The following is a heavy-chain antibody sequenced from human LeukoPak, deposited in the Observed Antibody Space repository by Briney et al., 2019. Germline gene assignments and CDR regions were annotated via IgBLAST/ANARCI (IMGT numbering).Heavy chain of an antibody. D-gene: IGHD3-3*01. V-gene: IGHV1-46*01. CDR2: ISPSGGST. CDR3: ARDGILEEPPRPGWVDP. J-gene: IGHJ5*02. Sequence: ASVKLSCKAFGYTFTSNYMHWVRQAPGQGPEWMGVISPSGGSTTYAQKFQGRVTLTRDMSTSTDYLELSSLRSEDTAVYYCARDGILEEPPRPGWVDPWGQGTLVTVSS. CDR1: GYTFTSNY.